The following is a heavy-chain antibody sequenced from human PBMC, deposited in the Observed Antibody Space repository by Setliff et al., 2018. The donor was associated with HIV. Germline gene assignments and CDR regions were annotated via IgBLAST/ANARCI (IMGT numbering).Heavy chain of an antibody. D-gene: IGHD3-16*01. V-gene: IGHV3-53*01. Sequence: PGGSLRLSCAASGFTFSDYYMTWVRQAPGKGLEWVSVICDDGRTFYADSVKGRFTISRDTSINLVYLHMHRLIAEDTAVYYCAKGVKYVDPWGQGTLVTVSS. CDR2: ICDDGRT. J-gene: IGHJ5*02. CDR3: AKGVKYVDP. CDR1: GFTFSDYY.